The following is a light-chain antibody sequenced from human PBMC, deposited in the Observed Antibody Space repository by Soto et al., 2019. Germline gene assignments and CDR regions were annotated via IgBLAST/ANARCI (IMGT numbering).Light chain of an antibody. V-gene: IGKV3-15*01. J-gene: IGKJ1*01. CDR1: QSVSSS. CDR2: DTS. Sequence: EIVVTQSPATLSVSPGERVTLSCRASQSVSSSLAWYQQRPGQAPRLLIYDTSTRAAGIAARFSGSGSGTEFTLTLSSLQSQDSAVYYCQQYVHWPPGAFGQGSTLEIK. CDR3: QQYVHWPPGA.